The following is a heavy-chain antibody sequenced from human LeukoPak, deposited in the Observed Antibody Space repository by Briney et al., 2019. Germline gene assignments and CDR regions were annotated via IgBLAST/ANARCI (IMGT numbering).Heavy chain of an antibody. J-gene: IGHJ4*02. CDR1: GYTFTSYD. CDR3: ASGSWDFDY. V-gene: IGHV1-8*01. D-gene: IGHD6-13*01. Sequence: ASVTVSCKASGYTFTSYDINWVRQAPGQGLEWMGWMNPNSGNTGYAQKFQGRATMTRNTSISTAYMELSSLRSEDTAVYYCASGSWDFDYWGQGTLATVSS. CDR2: MNPNSGNT.